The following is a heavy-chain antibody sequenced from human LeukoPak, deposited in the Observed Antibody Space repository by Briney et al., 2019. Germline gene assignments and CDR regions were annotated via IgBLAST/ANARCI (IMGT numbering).Heavy chain of an antibody. CDR2: ISYDGSNK. J-gene: IGHJ4*02. D-gene: IGHD4-23*01. Sequence: GGSLRLSCAASGFTFSSYAMHWVRQAPGKGLEWVAVISYDGSNKYYADSVKGRFTISRDNSKNTLYLQMNSLRAEGTAVYYCARAENSRGYYFDYWGQGTLVTVSS. V-gene: IGHV3-30-3*01. CDR1: GFTFSSYA. CDR3: ARAENSRGYYFDY.